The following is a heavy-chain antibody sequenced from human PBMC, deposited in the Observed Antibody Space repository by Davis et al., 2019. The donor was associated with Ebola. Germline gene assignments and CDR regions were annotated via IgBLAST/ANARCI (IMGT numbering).Heavy chain of an antibody. CDR1: VITFSSYA. D-gene: IGHD2-15*01. CDR2: ISGSGGST. Sequence: PGGSLRLSCTDSVITFSSYAMTWVRQAPGKGLEWVSAISGSGGSTYYADSVKGRFTISRDNAKNSLYLQMNSLRDEDTAVYYCARGDCSGGSCYSPDYWGQGTLVTVSS. J-gene: IGHJ4*02. V-gene: IGHV3-23*01. CDR3: ARGDCSGGSCYSPDY.